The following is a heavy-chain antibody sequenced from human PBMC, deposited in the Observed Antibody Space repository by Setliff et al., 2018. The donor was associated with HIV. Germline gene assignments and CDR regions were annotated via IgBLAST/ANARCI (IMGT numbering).Heavy chain of an antibody. D-gene: IGHD5-12*01. J-gene: IGHJ4*02. CDR1: GYTLSDYH. CDR3: ATLWAVHSDYDRHFEH. CDR2: INPYSGGT. Sequence: ASVKVSCKASGYTLSDYHMHWVRQAPGQGLEWMGWINPYSGGTNYAPKFQGRVTMTRDTSINTAYLELRSLRSDDTAVYFCATLWAVHSDYDRHFEHWGQGTLVTVSS. V-gene: IGHV1-2*02.